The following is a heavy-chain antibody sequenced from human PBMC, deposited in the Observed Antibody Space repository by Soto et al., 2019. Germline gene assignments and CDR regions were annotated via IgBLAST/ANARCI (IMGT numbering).Heavy chain of an antibody. V-gene: IGHV1-69*08. Sequence: QVQLVQSGAEVKKPGSSVKVSCKASGGTFSSYTISWVRQAPGQGLEWMGRIIPILGIANYAQKFQGRVTXTXDXXTSTAYMELSSLRSEDTAVYYCAREEIIVGAPFDYWGQGTLVTVSS. CDR1: GGTFSSYT. J-gene: IGHJ4*02. CDR3: AREEIIVGAPFDY. D-gene: IGHD1-26*01. CDR2: IIPILGIA.